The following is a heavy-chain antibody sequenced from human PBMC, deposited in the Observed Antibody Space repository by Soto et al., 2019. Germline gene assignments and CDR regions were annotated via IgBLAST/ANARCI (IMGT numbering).Heavy chain of an antibody. V-gene: IGHV3-48*02. CDR1: GFTFSSYS. D-gene: IGHD1-26*01. J-gene: IGHJ4*02. CDR2: ISSSSSTI. Sequence: GGSLRLSCAASGFTFSSYSKNWVRQAPGKGLEWVSYISSSSSTIYYADSVKGRFTISRDNAKNSLYLQMNSLRDEDTAVYYCARVHIVGAHDVDYWGQGTLVTVSS. CDR3: ARVHIVGAHDVDY.